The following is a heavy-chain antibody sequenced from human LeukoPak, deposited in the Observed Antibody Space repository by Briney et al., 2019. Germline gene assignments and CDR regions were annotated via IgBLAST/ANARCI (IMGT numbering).Heavy chain of an antibody. CDR2: ISSSGSTR. Sequence: GGSLRLSCAASGFTFSSYEMNWVRQAPGKGLEWVSYISSSGSTRYYADSVKGRFTISRDNAKNSLYLQMNSLRAEDTAVYYCARILGYCSSTSCYRRFDPWGQGTLVTVSS. J-gene: IGHJ5*02. V-gene: IGHV3-48*03. D-gene: IGHD2-2*02. CDR3: ARILGYCSSTSCYRRFDP. CDR1: GFTFSSYE.